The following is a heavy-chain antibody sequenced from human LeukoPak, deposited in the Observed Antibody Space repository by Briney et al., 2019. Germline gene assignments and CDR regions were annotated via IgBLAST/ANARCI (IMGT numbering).Heavy chain of an antibody. CDR1: GYILTDYY. Sequence: GASVKVSCKASGYILTDYYIHWVRQAPGQGPEWMGRINPNTGGTDYVQKFQGRVTMTRDTSLSTAFMELSSLKSDDTAVYYCARVSYGDNATPFDFWGQGTLVTVSS. J-gene: IGHJ4*02. D-gene: IGHD4/OR15-4a*01. CDR2: INPNTGGT. V-gene: IGHV1-2*06. CDR3: ARVSYGDNATPFDF.